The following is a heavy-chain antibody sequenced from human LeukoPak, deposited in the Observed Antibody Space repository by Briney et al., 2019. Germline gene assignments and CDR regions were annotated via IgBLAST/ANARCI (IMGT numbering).Heavy chain of an antibody. CDR2: IYTRGST. Sequence: PSETLSLTCTVSGGSISSSSYYWGWIRQPAGKGLEWIGRIYTRGSTNYNPSLKSRVTISVDTSKNQFSLKLSSVTAADTAVYYCARGGYSYGYGYYYYYYMDVWGKGTTVTISS. J-gene: IGHJ6*03. D-gene: IGHD5-18*01. V-gene: IGHV4-61*02. CDR3: ARGGYSYGYGYYYYYYMDV. CDR1: GGSISSSSYY.